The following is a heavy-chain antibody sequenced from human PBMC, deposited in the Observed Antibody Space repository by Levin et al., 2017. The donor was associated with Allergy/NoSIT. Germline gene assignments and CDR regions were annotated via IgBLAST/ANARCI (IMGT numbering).Heavy chain of an antibody. CDR1: GGSISSSSYY. J-gene: IGHJ4*02. V-gene: IGHV4-39*01. CDR2: IYYSGST. CDR3: ARSKTTVDY. Sequence: MTSETLSLTCTVSGGSISSSSYYWGWIRQPPGKGLEWIGSIYYSGSTYYNPSLKSRVTISVDTSKNQFSLKLSSVTAADTAVYYCARSKTTVDYWGQGTLVTVSS. D-gene: IGHD4-11*01.